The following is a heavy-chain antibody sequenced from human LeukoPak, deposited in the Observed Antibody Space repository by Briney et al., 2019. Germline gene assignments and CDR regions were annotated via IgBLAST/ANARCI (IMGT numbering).Heavy chain of an antibody. CDR1: GFTFSSYA. V-gene: IGHV3-23*01. J-gene: IGHJ4*02. CDR3: AKSDCSYISCYVLDY. CDR2: ISGSGDNI. Sequence: GGSLRLSCAASGFTFSSYAMSWVRQAPGKGLEWVSAISGSGDNIYYADSVKGRFTISRDSSKKTLYLQMNILRAEDTAVYYCAKSDCSYISCYVLDYWGQGTQVNVSS. D-gene: IGHD2-2*01.